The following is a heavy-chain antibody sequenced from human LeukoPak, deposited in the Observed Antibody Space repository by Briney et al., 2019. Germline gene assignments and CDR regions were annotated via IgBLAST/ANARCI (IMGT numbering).Heavy chain of an antibody. V-gene: IGHV4-39*01. CDR1: GGSISSSSYY. D-gene: IGHD3-22*01. CDR2: IYYSGST. J-gene: IGHJ4*02. Sequence: KSSETLSLTCSVSGGSISSSSYYWGWIRQPPGKGLEWIGSIYYSGSTYYNPSLKSRVTISVDTSKNQFSLKLSSVTAADTAVYYCARQRGDSSGYYFIYWGQGTLVTVSA. CDR3: ARQRGDSSGYYFIY.